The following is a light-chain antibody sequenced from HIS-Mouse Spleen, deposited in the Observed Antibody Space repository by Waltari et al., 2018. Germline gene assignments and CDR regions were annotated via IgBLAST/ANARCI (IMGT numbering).Light chain of an antibody. CDR1: SSDVGSYNL. CDR3: CSYAGSSTVV. Sequence: QSALIQPPSVSGSPGQSVTISCTGTSSDVGSYNLVSWYQQHPGKPPKLMIYEGSKRPSGVSNRFSGSKSGNTASLTISGLQAEDEADYYCCSYAGSSTVVFGGGTKLTVL. CDR2: EGS. J-gene: IGLJ2*01. V-gene: IGLV2-23*01.